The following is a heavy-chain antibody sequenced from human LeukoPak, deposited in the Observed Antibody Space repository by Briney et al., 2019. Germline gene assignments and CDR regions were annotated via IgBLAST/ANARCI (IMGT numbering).Heavy chain of an antibody. D-gene: IGHD3-3*01. CDR2: IYHSGST. J-gene: IGHJ6*03. Sequence: SETLSLTCTVSGYSISSGYYWGWIRQPPGKGLEWIGSIYHSGSTYYNPSLKSRVTISVDTSKNQFSLKLSSVTAADTAVYYCARDGDDFWSGFGYMDVWGKGTTVTVSS. CDR1: GYSISSGYY. CDR3: ARDGDDFWSGFGYMDV. V-gene: IGHV4-38-2*02.